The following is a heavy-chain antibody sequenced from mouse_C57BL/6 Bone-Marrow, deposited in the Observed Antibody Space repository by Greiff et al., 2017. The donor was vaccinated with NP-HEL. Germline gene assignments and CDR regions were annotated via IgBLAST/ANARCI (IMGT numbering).Heavy chain of an antibody. D-gene: IGHD2-3*01. Sequence: EVKLMESGPGMVKPSQSLSLTCTVTGYSITSGYDWHWIRHFPGNNLEWMGYISYSGSTNYNPSLKSRISITHDTSKNHFFLKLNSVTTEDTATYYCARGDGYFDYWGQGTTLTVSS. CDR2: ISYSGST. CDR3: ARGDGYFDY. CDR1: GYSITSGYD. J-gene: IGHJ2*01. V-gene: IGHV3-1*01.